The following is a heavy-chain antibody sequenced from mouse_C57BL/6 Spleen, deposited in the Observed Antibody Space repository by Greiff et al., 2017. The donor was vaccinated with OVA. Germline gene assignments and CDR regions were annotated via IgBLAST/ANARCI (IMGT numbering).Heavy chain of an antibody. CDR3: ARNPLYDGYAMDY. Sequence: VKLVESGPGLVAPSQSLSITCTVSGFSLTSYAISWVRQPPGKGLEWLGVIWTGGGTNYNSALKSRLSISKDNSKSQVFLKMNSLQTDDTARYYCARNPLYDGYAMDYWGQGTSVTVSS. V-gene: IGHV2-9-1*01. J-gene: IGHJ4*01. D-gene: IGHD2-12*01. CDR2: IWTGGGT. CDR1: GFSLTSYA.